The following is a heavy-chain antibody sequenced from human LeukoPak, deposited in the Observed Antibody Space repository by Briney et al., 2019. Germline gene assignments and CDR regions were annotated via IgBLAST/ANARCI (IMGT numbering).Heavy chain of an antibody. Sequence: SETLSLTCTVSGYSISSGYYWGWIRQPPGKGLEWIGSIYHSGSTYYNPSLKSRVTISVDTSKKQFSLKLRSVTTADTAVYYCARGGITSLLNWFDPWARESWSPSPQ. CDR3: ARGGITSLLNWFDP. V-gene: IGHV4-38-2*02. J-gene: IGHJ5*02. CDR1: GYSISSGYY. D-gene: IGHD3-16*01. CDR2: IYHSGST.